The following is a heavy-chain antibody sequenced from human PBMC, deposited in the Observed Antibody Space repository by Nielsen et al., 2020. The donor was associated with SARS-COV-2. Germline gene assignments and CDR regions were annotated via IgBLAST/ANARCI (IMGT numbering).Heavy chain of an antibody. D-gene: IGHD2-15*01. CDR2: ISYDGSNK. CDR3: AKDPDPYCSGGSCYFDY. V-gene: IGHV3-30*18. CDR1: GFTFSNAW. J-gene: IGHJ4*02. Sequence: GESLKISCAASGFTFSNAWMSWVRQAPGKGLEWVAVISYDGSNKYYADSVKGRFTISRDNSKNTLYLQMNSLRAEDTAVYYCAKDPDPYCSGGSCYFDYWGQGTLVTVSS.